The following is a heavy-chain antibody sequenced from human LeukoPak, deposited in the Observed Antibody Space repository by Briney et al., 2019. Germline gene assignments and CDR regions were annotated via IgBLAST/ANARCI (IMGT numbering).Heavy chain of an antibody. Sequence: GASLRLSCVASGFTFNNYAMSWVRQAPGKGLEWVSGISGSGGSTYCADSVEGRFTISRDNSKNTLFLQMNSLRAEDTAVYYCAKSANTWPYYFDYWGQGTLVTVSS. CDR1: GFTFNNYA. V-gene: IGHV3-23*01. J-gene: IGHJ4*02. D-gene: IGHD3-10*01. CDR3: AKSANTWPYYFDY. CDR2: ISGSGGST.